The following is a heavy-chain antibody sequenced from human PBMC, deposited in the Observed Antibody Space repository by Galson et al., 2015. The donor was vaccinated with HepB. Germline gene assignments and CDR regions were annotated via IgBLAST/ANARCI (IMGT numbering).Heavy chain of an antibody. CDR3: ASDAHDYGIAFDI. CDR2: IKQDGSEK. Sequence: LRLSCAASGFTFSSYWMSWVRQAPGKGLEWVANIKQDGSEKYHVDSVKGRFTISRDNAKNSLYLQMNSLRAEDTAVYYCASDAHDYGIAFDIWGQGTMVTVSS. CDR1: GFTFSSYW. V-gene: IGHV3-7*03. J-gene: IGHJ3*02. D-gene: IGHD4-17*01.